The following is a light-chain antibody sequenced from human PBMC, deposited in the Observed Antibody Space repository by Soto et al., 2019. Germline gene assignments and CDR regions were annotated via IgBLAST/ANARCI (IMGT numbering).Light chain of an antibody. CDR1: ESVSIN. CDR2: GAS. Sequence: EIVMSQSPATLSVSPGERVTLSCRASESVSINLAWYQQKHGQAPRLLIYGASTGATSVPARFSGSGSGTGFTLTISSLQSEDFAVYYCHQYNAWPPSFGQGTKLEIK. J-gene: IGKJ2*01. V-gene: IGKV3-15*01. CDR3: HQYNAWPPS.